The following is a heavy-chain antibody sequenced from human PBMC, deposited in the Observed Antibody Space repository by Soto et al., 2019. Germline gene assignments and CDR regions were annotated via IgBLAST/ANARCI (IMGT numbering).Heavy chain of an antibody. CDR1: GGSISSGGYS. J-gene: IGHJ4*02. CDR3: ARGMTTVTTLDY. Sequence: PSETLSPTCAVSGGSISSGGYSWSWIRQPPGKGLEWIGYIYHSGSTYYNPSLKSRVTISVDRSKNQFSLKLSSVTAADTAVYYCARGMTTVTTLDYWGQGTLVTVSS. V-gene: IGHV4-30-2*01. CDR2: IYHSGST. D-gene: IGHD4-4*01.